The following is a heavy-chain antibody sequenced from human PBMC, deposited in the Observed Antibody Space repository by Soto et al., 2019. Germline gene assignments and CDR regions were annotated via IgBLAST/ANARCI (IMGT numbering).Heavy chain of an antibody. V-gene: IGHV1-3*01. CDR3: ARDNPSAYCGGDCYPNFDY. CDR2: INAGNGNT. CDR1: GYTFTSYA. D-gene: IGHD2-21*02. J-gene: IGHJ4*02. Sequence: QVQLVQSGAEVKKPGASVKVSYKASGYTFTSYAMHWVRQAPGQRLEWMGWINAGNGNTKYSQKFQGRVTITRDTSASTAYMELSSLRSEDTAVYYCARDNPSAYCGGDCYPNFDYWGQGTLVTVSS.